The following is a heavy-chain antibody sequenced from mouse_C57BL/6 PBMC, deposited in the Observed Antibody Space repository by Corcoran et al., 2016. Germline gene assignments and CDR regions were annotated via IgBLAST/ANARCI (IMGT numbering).Heavy chain of an antibody. V-gene: IGHV1-81*01. D-gene: IGHD1-1*01. CDR2: IYPRSGNT. J-gene: IGHJ2*01. CDR1: GYTFTSYG. Sequence: QVQLQQSGAELARPGASVKLSCKASGYTFTSYGISWVKQRTGQGLEWIGEIYPRSGNTYYNEKFKGKATLTADKSSSTAYMELRSLTSEDSAVYFCAREGYGYYGSSFLDYWGQGTTLTVSS. CDR3: AREGYGYYGSSFLDY.